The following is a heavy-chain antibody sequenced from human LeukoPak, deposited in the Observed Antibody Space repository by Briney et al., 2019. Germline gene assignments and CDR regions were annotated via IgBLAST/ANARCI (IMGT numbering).Heavy chain of an antibody. Sequence: SETLSLTCAVYGGSFSGYYWSWIRQPPGKGLEWIGEINHSGSTNYNPSLKSRVTISVDTSKNQFSLKLSSVTAADTAVYYCARAPLARYCTNGVCYTIYYYGVDVWGQGTTVTVSS. J-gene: IGHJ6*02. CDR1: GGSFSGYY. V-gene: IGHV4-34*01. CDR3: ARAPLARYCTNGVCYTIYYYGVDV. D-gene: IGHD2-8*01. CDR2: INHSGST.